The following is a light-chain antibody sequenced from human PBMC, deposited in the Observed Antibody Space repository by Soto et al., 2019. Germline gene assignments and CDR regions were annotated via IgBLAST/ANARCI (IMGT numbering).Light chain of an antibody. CDR1: QGVQHN. CDR2: GAS. V-gene: IGKV3-15*01. J-gene: IGKJ5*01. Sequence: ILMTQYPSTLSVSPGDRATLSCRASQGVQHNLAWYPQKAGKAPRLLIYGASTRASGSTPRFIGSGTETAFRILISSLQSEDYPAYYRQQYNNCTPISFGQGTRLEIK. CDR3: QQYNNCTPIS.